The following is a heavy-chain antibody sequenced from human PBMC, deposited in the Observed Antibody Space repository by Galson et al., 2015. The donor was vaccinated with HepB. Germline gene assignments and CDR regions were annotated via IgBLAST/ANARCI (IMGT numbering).Heavy chain of an antibody. CDR1: GISISGSQYY. V-gene: IGHV4-39*01. Sequence: ETLSLTCDVSGISISGSQYYWGWIRQSPKKGLEWIGSIYYGGRTYFSPSFQSRVAMSVDTSKYQLSLTLSSVTAADTAVYHCARPLVLNGRFTPGVGPFHIWGHGTLVTVSA. D-gene: IGHD2-8*01. CDR2: IYYGGRT. J-gene: IGHJ3*02. CDR3: ARPLVLNGRFTPGVGPFHI.